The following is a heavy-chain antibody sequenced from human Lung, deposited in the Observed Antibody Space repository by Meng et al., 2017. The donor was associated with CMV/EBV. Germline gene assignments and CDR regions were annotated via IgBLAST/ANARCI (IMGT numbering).Heavy chain of an antibody. CDR2: ISSRSTYK. D-gene: IGHD3-10*01. Sequence: GESLKISCAASGFALSNHNINWVRQAPGKGLQWVSSISSRSTYKYYADSVKGRFTISRDNAKNSVYLQMNSLRAEDTAVYYCVNYNSEGDYSSYGMDVWGKGTTVTVSS. J-gene: IGHJ6*04. V-gene: IGHV3-21*01. CDR1: GFALSNHN. CDR3: VNYNSEGDYSSYGMDV.